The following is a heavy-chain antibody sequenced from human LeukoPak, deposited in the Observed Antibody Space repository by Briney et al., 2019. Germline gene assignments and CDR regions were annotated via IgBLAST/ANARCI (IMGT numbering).Heavy chain of an antibody. Sequence: SETLSLTCTVSGDSISSSAYYWSWIRQDPGKGLEWIGYIYYTGTTYYSPSLKSRLVISRDTSRNQFSLQLSSVTAADTAMYYCARASYDSSRSYYYYMDVWGKGTTVTVSS. J-gene: IGHJ6*03. CDR2: IYYTGTT. CDR3: ARASYDSSRSYYYYMDV. D-gene: IGHD3-22*01. V-gene: IGHV4-31*03. CDR1: GDSISSSAYY.